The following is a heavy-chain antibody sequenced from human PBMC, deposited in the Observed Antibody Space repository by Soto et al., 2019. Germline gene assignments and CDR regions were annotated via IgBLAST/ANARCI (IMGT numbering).Heavy chain of an antibody. CDR1: GVSSSSTGYY. J-gene: IGHJ4*02. D-gene: IGHD6-19*01. V-gene: IGHV4-39*01. CDR2: IYNGGSS. CDR3: ARHGRRWLHTHFF. Sequence: SETLSLTCTVSGVSSSSTGYYWGWIRQPSGEGLEWIGSIYNGGSSYSNPSLKSRVTISVDTSENQFSLNLTSVTAADTAVYYCARHGRRWLHTHFFWGQGTQVPVS.